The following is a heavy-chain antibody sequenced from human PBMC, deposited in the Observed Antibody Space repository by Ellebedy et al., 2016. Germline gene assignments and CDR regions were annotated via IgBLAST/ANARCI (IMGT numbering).Heavy chain of an antibody. CDR2: ISYDGNTK. CDR3: ARAYTSSPNEPLGY. Sequence: GGSLRLSCGASELTFSNYAMHWVRQAPGKGLEWVAVISYDGNTKYYADSVKGRFTISRDNSKNTLYVQVNSLRAEDTAVYYCARAYTSSPNEPLGYWGQGTLVTVSS. J-gene: IGHJ4*02. CDR1: ELTFSNYA. D-gene: IGHD2-2*02. V-gene: IGHV3-30-3*01.